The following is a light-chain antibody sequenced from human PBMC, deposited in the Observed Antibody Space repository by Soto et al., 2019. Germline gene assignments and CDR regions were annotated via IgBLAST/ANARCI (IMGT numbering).Light chain of an antibody. J-gene: IGLJ6*01. Sequence: QSVVTQPPSVSGTPGQGVIISCSNVGRHEVSWYQQVPGMAPKHHNHTTSRRPSGVPDRFSASKSGTPASLAIRGLQSDDEADYFCSSWDDSLSGVVFGRGTKVTVL. V-gene: IGLV1-44*01. CDR2: TTS. CDR3: SSWDDSLSGVV. CDR1: NVGRHE.